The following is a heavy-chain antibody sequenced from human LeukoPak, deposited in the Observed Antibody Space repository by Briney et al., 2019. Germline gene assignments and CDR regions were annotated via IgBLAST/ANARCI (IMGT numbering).Heavy chain of an antibody. Sequence: SETLSLTCTVSGGSISSGGYYWSWIRQHPGKGLEWIGYIYYSGSTYYNPSLKSRVTISVDTSKNQFSLKLSSVTVADTAVYYCARDVVSSGWYLGYYYGMDVWGQGTTVTVSS. CDR3: ARDVVSSGWYLGYYYGMDV. J-gene: IGHJ6*02. V-gene: IGHV4-31*03. CDR1: GGSISSGGYY. D-gene: IGHD6-19*01. CDR2: IYYSGST.